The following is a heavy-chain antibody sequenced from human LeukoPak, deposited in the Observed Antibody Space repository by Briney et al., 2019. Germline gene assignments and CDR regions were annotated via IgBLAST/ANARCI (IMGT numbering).Heavy chain of an antibody. CDR2: ISPYNGNT. D-gene: IGHD2-15*01. V-gene: IGHV1-18*04. Sequence: ASVKVSCKASGYTFTGYYMHWVRQAPGQGLEWMGWISPYNGNTHYAQKVQGRVTMTTDTSTNTAYMELRSLRSDDTAVYYCARSFYCSGGSCYSDYWGQGTLVTVS. CDR3: ARSFYCSGGSCYSDY. CDR1: GYTFTGYY. J-gene: IGHJ4*02.